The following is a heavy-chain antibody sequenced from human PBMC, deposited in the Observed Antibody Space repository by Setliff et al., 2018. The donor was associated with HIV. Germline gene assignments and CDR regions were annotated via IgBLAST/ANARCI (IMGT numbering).Heavy chain of an antibody. CDR1: GGSISSYY. Sequence: PSETLSLTCTVSGGSISSYYWSWIRQPPGKGLEWIGYIYYSGSTNYNPSLKSRVTISVDTSKNQFSLNLSSVTAADTAVYYCARGARLLAGYSDRWDYYYMAVWAKGPRSPSP. V-gene: IGHV4-59*12. D-gene: IGHD6-13*01. CDR3: ARGARLLAGYSDRWDYYYMAV. J-gene: IGHJ6*03. CDR2: IYYSGST.